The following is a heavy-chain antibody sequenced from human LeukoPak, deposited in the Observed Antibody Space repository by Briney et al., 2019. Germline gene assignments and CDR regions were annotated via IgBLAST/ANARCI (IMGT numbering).Heavy chain of an antibody. CDR3: VRRLSSGWYGLDV. CDR1: GASISSYY. D-gene: IGHD6-19*01. Sequence: NPSETLSLTCTVSGASISSYYWSWIRQPPGKGLEWIGYIYYSGITNCNPSLKSRVTISVDTSKNQFSLRLNSVTAADTAVYYCVRRLSSGWYGLDVWGQGTTVTVSS. CDR2: IYYSGIT. J-gene: IGHJ6*02. V-gene: IGHV4-59*08.